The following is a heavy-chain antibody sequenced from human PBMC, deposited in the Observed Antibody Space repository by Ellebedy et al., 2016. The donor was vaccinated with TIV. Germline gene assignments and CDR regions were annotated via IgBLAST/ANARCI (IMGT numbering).Heavy chain of an antibody. CDR2: ISWNSGSI. J-gene: IGHJ6*02. V-gene: IGHV3-9*01. CDR1: GFTFDDYA. D-gene: IGHD1-1*01. Sequence: SLKISCAASGFTFDDYAMHWVRQAPGKGLEWVSSISWNSGSITYADSVKGRFTISRDNAKNSLYLQMNSLRADDTALYYCAKDLGYTYSYGMDVWGQGTTVTVSS. CDR3: AKDLGYTYSYGMDV.